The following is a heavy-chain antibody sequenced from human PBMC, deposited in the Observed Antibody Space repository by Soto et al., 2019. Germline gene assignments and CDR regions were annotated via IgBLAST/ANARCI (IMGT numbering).Heavy chain of an antibody. CDR3: TTGSYVHSYYYYGMDV. J-gene: IGHJ6*02. CDR1: GFTFSNAW. D-gene: IGHD3-16*01. CDR2: IKSKTDGGTT. V-gene: IGHV3-15*07. Sequence: GGSLRLSCAASGFTFSNAWMNWVRQAPGKGLEWVGRIKSKTDGGTTDYAAPVKGRFTISRDDSKNTLYLQMNSLKTEDTAVYYCTTGSYVHSYYYYGMDVWGQGTTVTVSS.